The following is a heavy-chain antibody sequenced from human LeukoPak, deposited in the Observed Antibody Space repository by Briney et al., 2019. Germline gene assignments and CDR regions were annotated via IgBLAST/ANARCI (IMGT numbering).Heavy chain of an antibody. J-gene: IGHJ5*02. Sequence: SETVSLTCTVSGGSISGYYWSWIRQPAGKGLEWIGRIYTSGSTNYNPSLKSRVTMSVDTSKNQFSLKLSSVTAADTAVYYCARASPTTNKGAYGWFDPWGQGTLVTVSS. CDR1: GGSISGYY. CDR2: IYTSGST. CDR3: ARASPTTNKGAYGWFDP. D-gene: IGHD1-14*01. V-gene: IGHV4-4*07.